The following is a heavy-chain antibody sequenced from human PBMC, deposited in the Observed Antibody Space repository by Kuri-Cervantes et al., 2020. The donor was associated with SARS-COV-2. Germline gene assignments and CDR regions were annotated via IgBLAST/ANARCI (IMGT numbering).Heavy chain of an antibody. V-gene: IGHV1-8*01. CDR2: VKTNSGNT. Sequence: ASVKVSCKAPETTFPNYDINWVRQATGQGLEWMGMVKTNSGNTLYAQIFQGRVTMTRDTSTSTAYMGLSSLRSEDTAMYYCATTPYSSGWTDYYFDYWGQGTRVTVSS. J-gene: IGHJ4*02. CDR3: ATTPYSSGWTDYYFDY. D-gene: IGHD6-19*01. CDR1: ETTFPNYD.